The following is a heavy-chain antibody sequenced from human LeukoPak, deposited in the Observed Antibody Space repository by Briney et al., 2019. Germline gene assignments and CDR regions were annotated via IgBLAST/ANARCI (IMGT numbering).Heavy chain of an antibody. J-gene: IGHJ5*02. V-gene: IGHV1-69*04. Sequence: GASVKVSCKASGGTFSSYAISWVRQAPGQGLEWMGRIIPILGIANYAQKFQGRVTITADKSTSTAYMELSSLRSEDTAVYYCARELYYYGSGSYPIEIDPWGQRTLVTVSS. CDR2: IIPILGIA. D-gene: IGHD3-10*01. CDR3: ARELYYYGSGSYPIEIDP. CDR1: GGTFSSYA.